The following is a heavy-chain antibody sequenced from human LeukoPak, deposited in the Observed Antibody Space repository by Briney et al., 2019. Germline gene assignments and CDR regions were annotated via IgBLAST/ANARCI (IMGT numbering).Heavy chain of an antibody. Sequence: ASVKVSCKASGYTFTGYHMHWVRQAPGQGLEWMGWINPNSGGTNYAQKFQGRVTMTRDTSISTAYMELSRLRSDDTAVYYCARICSSTSCVGYWGQGTLVTVSS. J-gene: IGHJ4*02. CDR3: ARICSSTSCVGY. CDR1: GYTFTGYH. D-gene: IGHD2-2*01. V-gene: IGHV1-2*02. CDR2: INPNSGGT.